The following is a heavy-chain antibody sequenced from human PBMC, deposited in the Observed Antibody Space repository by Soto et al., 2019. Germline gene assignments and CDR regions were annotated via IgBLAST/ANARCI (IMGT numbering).Heavy chain of an antibody. CDR3: ARVHSSSYYYFDY. CDR2: SYSAGSA. J-gene: IGHJ4*02. Sequence: SLRLSCAASGFTVSSYYMSWVRQAPGKGLEWVSVSYSAGSADFADSVKGRFTISKDNYKNTLYLQMNRLRAEDTAVYYCARVHSSSYYYFDYWGRGTLVTVSS. CDR1: GFTVSSYY. V-gene: IGHV3-66*01. D-gene: IGHD6-13*01.